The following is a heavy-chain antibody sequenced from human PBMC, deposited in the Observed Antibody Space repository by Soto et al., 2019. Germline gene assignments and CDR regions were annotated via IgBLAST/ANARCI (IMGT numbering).Heavy chain of an antibody. CDR1: GGTFSSYA. CDR2: IIPIFGTA. J-gene: IGHJ4*02. D-gene: IGHD1-1*01. V-gene: IGHV1-69*13. Sequence: GASVKVSCKASGGTFSSYAISWVRQAPGQGLEWMGGIIPIFGTANYAQKFQGRVTITADESTSTAYMELSSLRSEDTAVYYCARDGTSGSESIFDYWGQGTLATVSS. CDR3: ARDGTSGSESIFDY.